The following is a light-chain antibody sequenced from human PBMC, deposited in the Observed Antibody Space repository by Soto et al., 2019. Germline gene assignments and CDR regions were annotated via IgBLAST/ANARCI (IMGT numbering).Light chain of an antibody. Sequence: QSVLTQPPSASGTPGQKVTISCSGSTSNIGSNYVYWYQQLPGTAPKVLISRNNERPSGVPDRFSGSKSGTSASLAISGLRSEDEADYHCATWDDSLSGWVFGGGTKVTVL. J-gene: IGLJ3*02. CDR2: RNN. CDR3: ATWDDSLSGWV. CDR1: TSNIGSNY. V-gene: IGLV1-47*01.